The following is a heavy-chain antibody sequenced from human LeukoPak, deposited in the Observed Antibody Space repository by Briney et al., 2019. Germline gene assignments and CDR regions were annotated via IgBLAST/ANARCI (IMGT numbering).Heavy chain of an antibody. J-gene: IGHJ4*02. CDR1: GYTFTSYD. V-gene: IGHV1-8*01. D-gene: IGHD2-15*01. Sequence: ASVKVSCKASGYTFTSYDINWVRQATGQGLEWMGWMNPNSGNTGYAQKFQGRVTMTRDTSTSTVYMELSSLRSEDTAVYYCARVIYCSGGSCYSYFDYWGQGTLVTVSS. CDR2: MNPNSGNT. CDR3: ARVIYCSGGSCYSYFDY.